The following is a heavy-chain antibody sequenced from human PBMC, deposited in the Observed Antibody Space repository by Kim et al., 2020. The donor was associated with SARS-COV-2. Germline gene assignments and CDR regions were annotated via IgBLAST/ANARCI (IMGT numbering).Heavy chain of an antibody. Sequence: GGSLRLSCAASGFTLSSYGMHWVRQAPGKGLEWVAVISYDGSNKYYADSVKGRFTISRDNSKNTLYLQMNSLRAEDTAVYYCAKDQLLWFGELLSGYYYGMDVWGQGTRVTVSS. J-gene: IGHJ6*02. CDR3: AKDQLLWFGELLSGYYYGMDV. CDR1: GFTLSSYG. V-gene: IGHV3-30*18. D-gene: IGHD3-10*01. CDR2: ISYDGSNK.